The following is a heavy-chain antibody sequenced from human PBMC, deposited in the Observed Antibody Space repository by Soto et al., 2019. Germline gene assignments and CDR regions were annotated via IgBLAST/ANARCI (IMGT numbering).Heavy chain of an antibody. Sequence: ESGGGLVQPGGSLRLSCAASGFTFSSYAMTWVRQAPGKGLEWVSVLSGSGVSTYYADSVKGRFTISRDNSKNTLYLQMNSLRAGDTAVYYCAKGGGSKDYYDTSGYYLYYYYAMDVWGQGTTVTVSS. CDR3: AKGGGSKDYYDTSGYYLYYYYAMDV. V-gene: IGHV3-23*01. J-gene: IGHJ6*02. CDR2: LSGSGVST. CDR1: GFTFSSYA. D-gene: IGHD3-22*01.